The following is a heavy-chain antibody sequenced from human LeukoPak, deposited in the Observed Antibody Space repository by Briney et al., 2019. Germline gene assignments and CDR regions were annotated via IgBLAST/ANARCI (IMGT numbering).Heavy chain of an antibody. CDR2: IYYSGST. J-gene: IGHJ6*03. Sequence: PSETLSLTCTVSGGSISSSSYYWGWTRQPPGKGLEWIGSIYYSGSTYYNPSLKSRVTISVDTSKNQFSLKLSSVTAADTAVYYCASQDSSSWYTRYYYYYMDVWGKGTTVTISS. CDR1: GGSISSSSYY. D-gene: IGHD6-13*01. CDR3: ASQDSSSWYTRYYYYYMDV. V-gene: IGHV4-39*07.